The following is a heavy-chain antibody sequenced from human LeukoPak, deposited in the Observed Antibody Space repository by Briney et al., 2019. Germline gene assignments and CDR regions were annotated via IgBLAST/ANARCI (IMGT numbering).Heavy chain of an antibody. CDR3: ARLMRFGEFYGMDV. Sequence: ASVKVSCKASGYTFTGNYIHWVRQAPGQDFEWMGWINPSSGGSNHAQTFQGRVTMTRDTSISTAYMELSSLTSDDTAVSYCARLMRFGEFYGMDVWGQGTTVTVSS. CDR1: GYTFTGNY. D-gene: IGHD3-10*01. J-gene: IGHJ6*02. V-gene: IGHV1-2*02. CDR2: INPSSGGS.